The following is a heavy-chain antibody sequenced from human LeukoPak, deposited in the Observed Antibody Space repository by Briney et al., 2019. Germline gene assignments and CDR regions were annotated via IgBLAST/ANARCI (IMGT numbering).Heavy chain of an antibody. CDR3: AKSLYGSGSYYNWFDP. Sequence: SETLSLTCTVSGGSISSSSYYWGWIRQSPGKGLEWIGEINHRGSTNYNPSLKRRVTISVDTSKNQFSLKLSSVTAADTAVYYCAKSLYGSGSYYNWFDPWGQGTLDTVSS. CDR1: GGSISSSSYY. D-gene: IGHD3-10*01. J-gene: IGHJ5*02. CDR2: INHRGST. V-gene: IGHV4-39*07.